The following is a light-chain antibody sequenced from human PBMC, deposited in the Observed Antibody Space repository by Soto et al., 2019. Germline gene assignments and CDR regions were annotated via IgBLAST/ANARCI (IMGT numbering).Light chain of an antibody. CDR1: QSVSSN. J-gene: IGKJ5*01. Sequence: ATLSCRASQSVSSNLAWYQQKPGQAPRLLIYGASTRATGIPARFSGSGSGTEFTLTISGLQSEDFAVYSCQQYHNWPITFGQGTRLEIK. CDR3: QQYHNWPIT. V-gene: IGKV3-15*01. CDR2: GAS.